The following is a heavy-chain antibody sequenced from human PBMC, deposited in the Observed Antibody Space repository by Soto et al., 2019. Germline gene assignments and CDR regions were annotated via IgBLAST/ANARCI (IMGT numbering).Heavy chain of an antibody. CDR1: GFTFSSYG. CDR3: AKWAIVVVPAAEYYFDY. V-gene: IGHV3-30*18. CDR2: ISYDGSNK. D-gene: IGHD2-2*01. J-gene: IGHJ4*02. Sequence: QVQLVESGGGVVQPGRSLRLSCAASGFTFSSYGMHWVRQAPGKGLEWVAVISYDGSNKYYADSVKGRFTISRDNSKNTLYLQMNSLRAEDTAVYYCAKWAIVVVPAAEYYFDYWGQGTLVTVS.